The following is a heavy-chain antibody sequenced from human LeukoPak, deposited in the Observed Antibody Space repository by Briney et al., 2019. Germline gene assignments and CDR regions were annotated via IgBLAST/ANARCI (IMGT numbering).Heavy chain of an antibody. CDR3: AREYSITGTTYMDY. CDR2: IYYSGST. Sequence: KPSETLSLTCTVSGGSISSYYWSWIRQPPGKGLEWIGYIYYSGSTNYNPSLKSRVTISVDTSKNQFSLKLSSVTAADTAVYYCAREYSITGTTYMDYWGQGTLVTVSS. J-gene: IGHJ4*02. D-gene: IGHD1-20*01. V-gene: IGHV4-59*01. CDR1: GGSISSYY.